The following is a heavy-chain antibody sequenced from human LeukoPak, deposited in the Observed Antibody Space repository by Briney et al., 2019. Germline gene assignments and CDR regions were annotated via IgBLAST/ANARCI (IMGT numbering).Heavy chain of an antibody. V-gene: IGHV3-49*03. CDR3: TRDDYGDSGVY. J-gene: IGHJ4*02. Sequence: GGSLRLSCTASGFTFGDYAMSWFRQAPGKGLEWVGFIRSKAYGGTTEYAASVKGRFTISRDDSKSIAYLQMNGLKTEDTAVYYCTRDDYGDSGVYWGQGTLVTVSS. D-gene: IGHD4-17*01. CDR2: IRSKAYGGTT. CDR1: GFTFGDYA.